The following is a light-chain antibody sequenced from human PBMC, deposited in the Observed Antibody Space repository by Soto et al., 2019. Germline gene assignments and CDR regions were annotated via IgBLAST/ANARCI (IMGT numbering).Light chain of an antibody. CDR1: QSVGST. CDR3: QPYSTSLT. V-gene: IGKV3-15*01. Sequence: EILMTQSPATLSVSPGERVILSCRASQSVGSTLAWYQQKPGQAPRLLIRGASTRATGVPARFSGSGSGTEFPPPLRRLQFEDFAVYYRQPYSTSLTFGGGTTLEIK. J-gene: IGKJ4*02. CDR2: GAS.